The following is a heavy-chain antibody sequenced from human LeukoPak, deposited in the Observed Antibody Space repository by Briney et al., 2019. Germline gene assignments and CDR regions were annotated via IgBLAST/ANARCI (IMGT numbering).Heavy chain of an antibody. Sequence: SETLSLTCTVSGGSISSDYWSWIRQPPGKGLEWIGNIYYSGSTNYNPSLKSRVTISVDTSKNQFSVQLSSVTAADTAVYYCARDSTFYGMDVWPQEPTVPVSS. CDR3: ARDSTFYGMDV. J-gene: IGHJ6*01. CDR2: IYYSGST. D-gene: IGHD2/OR15-2a*01. CDR1: GGSISSDY. V-gene: IGHV4-59*01.